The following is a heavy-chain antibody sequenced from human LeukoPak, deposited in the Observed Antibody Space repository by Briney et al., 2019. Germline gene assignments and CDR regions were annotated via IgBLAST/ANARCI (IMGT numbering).Heavy chain of an antibody. Sequence: GGSLRLSCAASGFTFSSYSMNWVRQARGKGLEWVSYISSSSSTIYYADSVKGRFTISRDNAKNSLYLQMNSLRAEDTAVYYCARGMSSGRYAVDIWGQGTMVTVSS. CDR2: ISSSSSTI. V-gene: IGHV3-48*01. D-gene: IGHD6-19*01. CDR1: GFTFSSYS. J-gene: IGHJ3*02. CDR3: ARGMSSGRYAVDI.